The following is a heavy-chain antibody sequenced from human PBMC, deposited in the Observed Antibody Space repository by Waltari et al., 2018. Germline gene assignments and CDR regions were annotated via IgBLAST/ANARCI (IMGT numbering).Heavy chain of an antibody. CDR2: ISSSSSTI. D-gene: IGHD2-21*01. CDR3: ARDSYCGGDCYSSFDY. CDR1: GFTFSSYS. Sequence: EVQLVESGGGLVQPGGSLRLSCAASGFTFSSYSMNWVRQAPGKGLEWVSYISSSSSTIYYADSVKGRFTISRDNAKNSLYLQMNSLRAEDTAVYYCARDSYCGGDCYSSFDYWGQGTLVTVSS. V-gene: IGHV3-48*01. J-gene: IGHJ4*02.